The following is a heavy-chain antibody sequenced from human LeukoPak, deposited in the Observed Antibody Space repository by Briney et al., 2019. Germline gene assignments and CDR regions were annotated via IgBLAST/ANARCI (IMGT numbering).Heavy chain of an antibody. V-gene: IGHV1-18*01. Sequence: GASVKVSCKSSGYTFTSYGISWVRQAPGQGLEWMGWISAYDGNTNYAQKLQGRVTMTTDASPSTAYMELRSLRSDDTAVYYCARDTIFGVVIYFDYWGQGTLVTVSS. J-gene: IGHJ4*02. D-gene: IGHD3-3*01. CDR1: GYTFTSYG. CDR3: ARDTIFGVVIYFDY. CDR2: ISAYDGNT.